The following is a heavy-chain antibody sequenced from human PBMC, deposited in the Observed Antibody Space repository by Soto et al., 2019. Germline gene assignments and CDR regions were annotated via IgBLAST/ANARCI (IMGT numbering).Heavy chain of an antibody. CDR2: ISGNSRDI. Sequence: EVQLVESGGGLVQPGGSLRLSCVVSGFAFSTYSMNWVRQAPGKGLEWISYISGNSRDIYYADSVKGRFTISRDNAKNSLYLQMNSLREEDTAVYYCAGLDFYYYAMDVWGQGTTVTVSS. CDR3: AGLDFYYYAMDV. V-gene: IGHV3-48*02. CDR1: GFAFSTYS. J-gene: IGHJ6*02.